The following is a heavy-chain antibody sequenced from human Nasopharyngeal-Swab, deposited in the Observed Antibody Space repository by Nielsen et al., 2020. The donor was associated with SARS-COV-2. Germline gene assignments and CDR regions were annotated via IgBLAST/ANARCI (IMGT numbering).Heavy chain of an antibody. CDR3: AKEEVPNDY. Sequence: GGSLRLSCSVSGFTFSNSALCWVRQAPGKGLEWVSAISISGATTFYADSVRGRFTTSRDNDRNTVYLQMSSLTVEDTAIYYCAKEEVPNDYWGQGTLVPVSS. J-gene: IGHJ4*02. CDR1: GFTFSNSA. CDR2: ISISGATT. D-gene: IGHD4/OR15-4a*01. V-gene: IGHV3-23*01.